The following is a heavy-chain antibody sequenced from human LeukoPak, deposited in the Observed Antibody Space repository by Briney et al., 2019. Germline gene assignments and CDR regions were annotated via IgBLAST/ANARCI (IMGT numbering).Heavy chain of an antibody. CDR3: ARGGYDLLTGSYLSYSKSYFDY. CDR2: INHSGST. CDR1: GGSFSGYY. D-gene: IGHD3-9*01. V-gene: IGHV4-34*01. J-gene: IGHJ4*02. Sequence: SETLSLTCAVYGGSFSGYYWSWIRQPPGKGLEWIGEINHSGSTNYNPSLKSRVTISVDTSKNQFSLKLSSVTAADTAVYYCARGGYDLLTGSYLSYSKSYFDYWGQGTLVTVSS.